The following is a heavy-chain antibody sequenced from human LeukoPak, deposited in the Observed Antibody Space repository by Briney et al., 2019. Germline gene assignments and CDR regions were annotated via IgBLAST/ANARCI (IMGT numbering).Heavy chain of an antibody. V-gene: IGHV3-21*01. CDR3: VRSDWFDP. CDR1: GFTFNSYS. Sequence: PGGSLRLSCAASGFTFNSYSMTWVRQAPGKGLEWVSSISSSSYIYYADSVKGRFTISRDNAKNSQYLQMNSLRAEDTAVYYCVRSDWFDPWGQGTLVTVSS. D-gene: IGHD1-26*01. CDR2: ISSSSYI. J-gene: IGHJ5*02.